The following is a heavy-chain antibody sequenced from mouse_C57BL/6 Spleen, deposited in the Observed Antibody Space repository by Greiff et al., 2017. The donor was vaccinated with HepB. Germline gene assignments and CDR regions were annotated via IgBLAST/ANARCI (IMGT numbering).Heavy chain of an antibody. J-gene: IGHJ4*01. D-gene: IGHD2-5*01. Sequence: QVQLKESGPELVKPGASVKISCKASGYAFSSSWMNWVKQRPGKGLEWIGRIYPGDGDTNYNGKFKGKATLTADKSSSTAYMQLSSLTSEDSAVYFCARENSNPYYAMDYWGQGTSVTVSS. CDR2: IYPGDGDT. CDR3: ARENSNPYYAMDY. CDR1: GYAFSSSW. V-gene: IGHV1-82*01.